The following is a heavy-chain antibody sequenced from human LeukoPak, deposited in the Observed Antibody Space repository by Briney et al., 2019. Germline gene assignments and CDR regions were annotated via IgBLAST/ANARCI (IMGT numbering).Heavy chain of an antibody. D-gene: IGHD5-12*01. V-gene: IGHV3-11*01. CDR1: GITLSDYH. Sequence: GGSLRLSCAASGITLSDYHMNWIRQAPGKGLAWISYITSSGSSTSYADSVKGRFTISRDNAKNSLYLQMNSLRDEDTAVYYCARQESGYELLWGRGTLVTVSS. J-gene: IGHJ4*02. CDR2: ITSSGSST. CDR3: ARQESGYELL.